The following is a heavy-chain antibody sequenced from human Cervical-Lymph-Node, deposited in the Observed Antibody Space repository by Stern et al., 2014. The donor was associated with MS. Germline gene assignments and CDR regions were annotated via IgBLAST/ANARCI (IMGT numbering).Heavy chain of an antibody. CDR2: IYYSGST. Sequence: MQLVESGPGLVKPSETLSLTCTVSGGSISSYYWSWIRQPPGKGLEWIGYIYYSGSTNYNPSLQSRVTISVDTSKNQFPRKLSSVTAADTAVYYCARQGQWLENFDYWGQGTLVTVSS. D-gene: IGHD6-19*01. CDR3: ARQGQWLENFDY. V-gene: IGHV4-59*08. J-gene: IGHJ4*02. CDR1: GGSISSYY.